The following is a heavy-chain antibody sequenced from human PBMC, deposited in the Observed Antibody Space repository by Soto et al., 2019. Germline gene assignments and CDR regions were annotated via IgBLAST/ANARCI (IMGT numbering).Heavy chain of an antibody. D-gene: IGHD4-4*01. V-gene: IGHV1-2*02. CDR1: GYTFTGSY. J-gene: IGHJ4*02. CDR3: ARSYDYRNYLDF. CDR2: INPNSGGT. Sequence: SVKVSCKASGYTFTGSYMHWVLPAPGQGLEWMGWINPNSGGTNYAQKFQGRVTMTRDTSISTAYMELSRLRSDDTAVYYCARSYDYRNYLDFSSQGTLVTGSS.